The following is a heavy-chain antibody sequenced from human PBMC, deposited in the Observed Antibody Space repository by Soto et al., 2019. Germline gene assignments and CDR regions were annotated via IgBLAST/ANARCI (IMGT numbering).Heavy chain of an antibody. V-gene: IGHV2-70*01. D-gene: IGHD1-26*01. CDR2: IDWDDDK. J-gene: IGHJ4*02. CDR1: GFSLSNARMG. CDR3: ARIRWELLVVDY. Sequence: SGPTLGNPTETVTLTCTVSGFSLSNARMGVSWIRQPPGKALEWLALIDWDDDKYYSTSLKTRLTISKDTSKNQVVLTMTNMEPVDTATYYCARIRWELLVVDYWGQGTLVTVSS.